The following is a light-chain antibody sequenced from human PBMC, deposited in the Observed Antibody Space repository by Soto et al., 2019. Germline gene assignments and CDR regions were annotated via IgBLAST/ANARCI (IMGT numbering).Light chain of an antibody. CDR3: HQYNSYTWT. CDR1: QRFSVR. CDR2: DTS. J-gene: IGKJ1*01. V-gene: IGKV1-5*01. Sequence: MQMTQSPSTLSASVGDRVTITCRARQRFSVRLPCDQQKPGNPPKLLIYDTSRLESAVPSRFSASGSGTEFTLTISGLQPDDFATYYCHQYNSYTWTFGQGTKVDIK.